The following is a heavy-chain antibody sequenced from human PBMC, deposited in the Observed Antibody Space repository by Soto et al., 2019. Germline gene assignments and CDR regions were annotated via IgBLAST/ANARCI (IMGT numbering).Heavy chain of an antibody. Sequence: SETLSLTCIVSGASISSGDYYWSWVRQPPGKGLEWIGHISYSGTIDYSPSLKSRVTISLDTSKNQFSLNLNSVTAADTAVYYCVSALGSRFMEWPRFDPWGQGTLVTVSS. D-gene: IGHD3-3*01. J-gene: IGHJ5*02. CDR3: VSALGSRFMEWPRFDP. CDR1: GASISSGDYY. CDR2: ISYSGTI. V-gene: IGHV4-30-4*01.